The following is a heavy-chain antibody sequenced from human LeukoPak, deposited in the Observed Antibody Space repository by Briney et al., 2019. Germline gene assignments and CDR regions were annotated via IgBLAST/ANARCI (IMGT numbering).Heavy chain of an antibody. CDR2: IYSGGST. J-gene: IGHJ4*02. V-gene: IGHV3-66*01. Sequence: GGSLRLSCAASGFTVSSNYMSWVRQAPGKGLEWVSVIYSGGSTYYADSVKGRFTISRDNSKNTLYLQMNSLRAEDTAVYYCARAMAYYYDSSGGGPVDYWGQGTLVTVSS. CDR3: ARAMAYYYDSSGGGPVDY. CDR1: GFTVSSNY. D-gene: IGHD3-22*01.